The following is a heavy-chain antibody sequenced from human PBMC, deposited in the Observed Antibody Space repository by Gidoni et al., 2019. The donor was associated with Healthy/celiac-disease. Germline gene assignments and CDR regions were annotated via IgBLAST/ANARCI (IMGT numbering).Heavy chain of an antibody. CDR2: IKSNTDGVTT. D-gene: IGHD3-10*01. CDR3: KETMVRGVMQNYYYYGMDV. V-gene: IGHV3-15*01. Sequence: EVQLVESGGGVVKHGGSLRLSCAAAGCTVSNAGMSWVRQAPGKGLEWVGLIKSNTDGVTTDYAAPVKGRFTISMDDSKTTLYLQMNSLNTEDTAVYYCKETMVRGVMQNYYYYGMDVWGQGTTVTVSS. CDR1: GCTVSNAG. J-gene: IGHJ6*02.